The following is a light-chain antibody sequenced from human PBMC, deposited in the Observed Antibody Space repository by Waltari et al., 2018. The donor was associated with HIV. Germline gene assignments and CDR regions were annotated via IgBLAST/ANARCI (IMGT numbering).Light chain of an antibody. CDR3: QQYGGSRWT. V-gene: IGKV3-20*01. Sequence: EIILTQSPGNLSLSPGERATSSCRASQSVSSSHLAWYQQKPGQAPRLLIYGASSRATGIPDRFSGSGSGTDFILTISGLEPEDFAVYYCQQYGGSRWTFGQGTKVEIK. J-gene: IGKJ1*01. CDR1: QSVSSSH. CDR2: GAS.